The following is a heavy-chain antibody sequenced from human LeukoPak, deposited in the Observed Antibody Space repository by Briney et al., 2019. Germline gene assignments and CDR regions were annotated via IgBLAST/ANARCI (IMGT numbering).Heavy chain of an antibody. V-gene: IGHV4-59*01. Sequence: SETLSLTGTVSGGSISSYYWSWIRQPPGKGLEWIGYIYYSGSTNYNPSLKSRVTISVDTSKNQFSLKLSSVTAADTAVYYCARRPPLKNWFDPWGQGTLVTVSS. CDR2: IYYSGST. CDR3: ARRPPLKNWFDP. CDR1: GGSISSYY. J-gene: IGHJ5*02.